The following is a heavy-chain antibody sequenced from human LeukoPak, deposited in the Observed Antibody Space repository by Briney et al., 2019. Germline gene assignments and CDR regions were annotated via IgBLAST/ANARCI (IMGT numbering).Heavy chain of an antibody. D-gene: IGHD7-27*01. J-gene: IGHJ6*02. CDR2: IKEDESQE. Sequence: PGGSLGLSCAASGFSFSDSWMSWVRQAPGKGPEWVANIKEDESQEHYADSVKGRFTVSRDNAKNSLFLQMNSLRVEDTAVYYCATYKNWVAGDVWGQGTTVSVSS. V-gene: IGHV3-7*01. CDR3: ATYKNWVAGDV. CDR1: GFSFSDSW.